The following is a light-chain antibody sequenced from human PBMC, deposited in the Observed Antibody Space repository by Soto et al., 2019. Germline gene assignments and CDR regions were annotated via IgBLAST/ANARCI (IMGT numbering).Light chain of an antibody. V-gene: IGLV2-14*01. Sequence: QSALTQPASVSGSPGQSITISCTGTSSDVGGYNYVSWDQQHPGNAPKLMLYDVNNRPSGVSIRFSGSKSGNTASLTISGLQAEDEADYYCSSYTGSNTRLFGGGTKLTVL. CDR1: SSDVGGYNY. CDR3: SSYTGSNTRL. CDR2: DVN. J-gene: IGLJ2*01.